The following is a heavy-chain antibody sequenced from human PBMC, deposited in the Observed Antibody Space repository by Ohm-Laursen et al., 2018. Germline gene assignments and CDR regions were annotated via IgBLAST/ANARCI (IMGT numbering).Heavy chain of an antibody. J-gene: IGHJ6*02. V-gene: IGHV3-53*01. CDR2: IYAGGST. Sequence: SLRLSCSASGFIVSNNYMSWVRQAPGKGLEWVSLIYAGGSTHYADSVKGRFTISRDTSKNTLYLQMNSLRVEDTAVYYCAKGRGNNWSSYYYYGMDVWGQGTTVTVSS. CDR3: AKGRGNNWSSYYYYGMDV. D-gene: IGHD1-20*01. CDR1: GFIVSNNY.